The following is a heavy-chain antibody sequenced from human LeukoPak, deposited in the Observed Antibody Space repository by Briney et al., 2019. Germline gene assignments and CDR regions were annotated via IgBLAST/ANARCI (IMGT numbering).Heavy chain of an antibody. CDR2: ISSDGSNK. V-gene: IGHV3-30*18. J-gene: IGHJ4*02. D-gene: IGHD6-19*01. Sequence: PGRSLRLSCAASGFIFSSFGMHWVRQAPGKGLEWVAVISSDGSNKFYADSVKGRFTISRDNSKNTLYLQMNSLRAEDSAVYYCVKDRRSSGWYYHDYWGQGTLVTVSS. CDR3: VKDRRSSGWYYHDY. CDR1: GFIFSSFG.